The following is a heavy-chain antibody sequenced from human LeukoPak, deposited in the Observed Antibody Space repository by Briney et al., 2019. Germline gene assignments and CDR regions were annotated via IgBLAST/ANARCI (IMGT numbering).Heavy chain of an antibody. Sequence: PGGSLRLSCAASGFSFRSYGMHWVRQAPGKGLEWVAVISYEGSNEYYADSVKGRFTIFRDNSKNTLYLQMTSLRAEDTAVYYCAKDGIRYYYDSSGYYGDYWGQGTLVTVSS. CDR2: ISYEGSNE. D-gene: IGHD3-22*01. CDR1: GFSFRSYG. V-gene: IGHV3-30*18. J-gene: IGHJ4*02. CDR3: AKDGIRYYYDSSGYYGDY.